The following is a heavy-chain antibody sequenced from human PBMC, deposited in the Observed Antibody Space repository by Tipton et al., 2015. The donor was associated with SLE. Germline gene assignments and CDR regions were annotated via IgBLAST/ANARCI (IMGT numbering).Heavy chain of an antibody. CDR2: ISSNGGST. CDR1: GFTFSSYA. J-gene: IGHJ3*02. Sequence: SLRLSCAASGFTFSSYAMHWVRQAPGKGLEYVSAISSNGGSTYYANSVKGRFAISRDNSKNTLYLQMGSLRAEDVAVYYCARSGADAFDIWGQGTMVTVSS. V-gene: IGHV3-64*01. D-gene: IGHD3-10*01. CDR3: ARSGADAFDI.